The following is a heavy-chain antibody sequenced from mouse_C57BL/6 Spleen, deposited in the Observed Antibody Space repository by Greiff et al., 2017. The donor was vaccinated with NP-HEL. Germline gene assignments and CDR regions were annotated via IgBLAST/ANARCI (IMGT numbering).Heavy chain of an antibody. CDR2: IHPNSGST. CDR3: ARWDGNYEYFDV. J-gene: IGHJ1*03. V-gene: IGHV1-64*01. CDR1: GYTFTSYW. Sequence: VQLQQPGAELVKPGASVKLSCKASGYTFTSYWMHWVKQRPGHGLEWIGMIHPNSGSTNYNEKFKSKATLTVDKSSSTAYMQLSSLTSEDSAVYYCARWDGNYEYFDVWGTGTTVTVSS. D-gene: IGHD2-1*01.